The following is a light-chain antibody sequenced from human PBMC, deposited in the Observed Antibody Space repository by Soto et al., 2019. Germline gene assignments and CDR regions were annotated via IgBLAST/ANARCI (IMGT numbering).Light chain of an antibody. CDR3: QQRINWPLT. Sequence: EIVLTQSPGTLSLSPGERATLSCRASQTISRDLVRYQQKPGQAPRLLIYDASNRAGGIPDRFSGSGSGTDLTLTISSLEPEDFAVYYCQQRINWPLTFGGGTKVDIK. CDR1: QTISRD. V-gene: IGKV3-11*01. J-gene: IGKJ4*01. CDR2: DAS.